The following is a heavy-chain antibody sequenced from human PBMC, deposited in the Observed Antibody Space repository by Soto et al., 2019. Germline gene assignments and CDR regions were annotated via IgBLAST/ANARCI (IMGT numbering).Heavy chain of an antibody. D-gene: IGHD2-15*01. V-gene: IGHV1-2*02. CDR3: ASDRGYDCPASYCYALSGLDV. J-gene: IGHJ6*02. CDR2: INPSSGGT. Sequence: QVKLVQSGAEVKKPGASVKVSCTASGYTFIDYYMHWVRQAPGQGLEWMGWINPSSGGTHYAQKFQGRVAMTRDTSISIVYMELSRLKSDDTAMYYCASDRGYDCPASYCYALSGLDVWGQGTRVTVSS. CDR1: GYTFIDYY.